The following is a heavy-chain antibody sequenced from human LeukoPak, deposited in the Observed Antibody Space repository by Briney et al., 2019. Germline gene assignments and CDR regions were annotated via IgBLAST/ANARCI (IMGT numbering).Heavy chain of an antibody. CDR3: ARSPQYCDRLLVGDSRYYFDS. CDR1: GDSISSYY. V-gene: IGHV4-59*01. J-gene: IGHJ4*02. D-gene: IGHD3-9*01. CDR2: ISYNERT. Sequence: SETLSLTCTVSGDSISSYYWSWIRQPPGKGLEWIGYISYNERTNYNPSLRSRVTISVDTSKNHLSLSLSSVTAADTAVYYCARSPQYCDRLLVGDSRYYFDSWGQGTLVTVSS.